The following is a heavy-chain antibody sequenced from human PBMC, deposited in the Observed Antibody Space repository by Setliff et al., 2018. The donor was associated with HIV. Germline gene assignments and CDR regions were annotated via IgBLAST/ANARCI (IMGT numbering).Heavy chain of an antibody. CDR2: IKSKTDGGTT. CDR3: TKGPGKGSFMDH. D-gene: IGHD6-13*01. Sequence: PGGSLRLSCAASGFRFRSYWMSWVRQAPGKGLEWVGRIKSKTDGGTTDYAAPVKGRFTISRDDSENTLYLQMISLKTEDTAVYYCTKGPGKGSFMDHWGQGTLVTVSS. CDR1: GFRFRSYW. V-gene: IGHV3-15*01. J-gene: IGHJ4*02.